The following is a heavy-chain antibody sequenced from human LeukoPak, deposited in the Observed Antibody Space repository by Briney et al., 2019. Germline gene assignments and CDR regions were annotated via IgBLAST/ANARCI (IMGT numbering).Heavy chain of an antibody. CDR3: ARGVWAGSATWSDY. D-gene: IGHD2-15*01. V-gene: IGHV4-34*01. CDR1: GGSFSGFY. J-gene: IGHJ4*02. CDR2: INHSGST. Sequence: SETLSLTCAVYGGSFSGFYWSWNRHAPGKGLKWIGEINHSGSTNYNPSLKSRATISVDTSKNQFSLKLSSVTAADTAVYYCARGVWAGSATWSDYWGQGTLVTVSS.